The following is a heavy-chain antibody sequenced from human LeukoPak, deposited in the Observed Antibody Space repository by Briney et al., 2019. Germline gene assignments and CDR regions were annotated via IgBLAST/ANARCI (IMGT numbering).Heavy chain of an antibody. CDR1: GFTFSNYA. D-gene: IGHD3-22*01. CDR2: ISGNGGST. CDR3: AKDTLKIYYDSSGHHGAFDI. V-gene: IGHV3-23*01. Sequence: GGSLRLSCAASGFTFSNYAMSWVRQAPGKGLEWVLAISGNGGSTYYADSVKGRFTISRDNSKNTLYLQMNSLRAEDTATYYCAKDTLKIYYDSSGHHGAFDIWGQGTMVTVSS. J-gene: IGHJ3*02.